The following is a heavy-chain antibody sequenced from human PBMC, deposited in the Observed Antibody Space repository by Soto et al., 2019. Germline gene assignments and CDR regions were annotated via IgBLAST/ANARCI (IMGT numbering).Heavy chain of an antibody. J-gene: IGHJ6*02. Sequence: EVQLVESGGGLVQPGGSVRLSCAASGFSFSDYWMHWVRQAPGKGLVWVSRVKYDGGSTSYGDSVKGRFTISRDNAKSTVYLQMNSLRAEDTAVYYCARGLRGEYGPDVWGQGTTVTVSS. CDR1: GFSFSDYW. D-gene: IGHD3-10*01. V-gene: IGHV3-74*01. CDR3: ARGLRGEYGPDV. CDR2: VKYDGGST.